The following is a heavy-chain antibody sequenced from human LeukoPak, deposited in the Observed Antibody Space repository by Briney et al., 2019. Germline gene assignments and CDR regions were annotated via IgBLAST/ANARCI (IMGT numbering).Heavy chain of an antibody. J-gene: IGHJ4*02. CDR2: ISWNGGSL. Sequence: GGSLRLSCAASGFTFDDYALHWVRQAPGKGLEWVSGISWNGGSLGYADSVKGRFTISRDNAKNSLYLQMNSLRTEDMALYYCAKGSGHNYYSSDRGFDFWGKGTLVTVSS. D-gene: IGHD3-22*01. V-gene: IGHV3-9*03. CDR1: GFTFDDYA. CDR3: AKGSGHNYYSSDRGFDF.